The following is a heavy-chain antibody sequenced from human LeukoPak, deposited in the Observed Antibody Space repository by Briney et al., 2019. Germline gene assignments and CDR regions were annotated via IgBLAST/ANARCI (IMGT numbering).Heavy chain of an antibody. J-gene: IGHJ6*02. CDR3: ARHFVVYYGSGSYDYYGMDV. CDR2: IYYSGST. CDR1: GGSISSYY. V-gene: IGHV4-59*08. Sequence: SETLSLTCTVSGGSISSYYWSWIRQPPGKGLEWIGYIYYSGSTNYNPSLKSRVTISVDTSKNRFSLKLSSVTAADTAVYYCARHFVVYYGSGSYDYYGMDVWGQGTTVTVSS. D-gene: IGHD3-10*01.